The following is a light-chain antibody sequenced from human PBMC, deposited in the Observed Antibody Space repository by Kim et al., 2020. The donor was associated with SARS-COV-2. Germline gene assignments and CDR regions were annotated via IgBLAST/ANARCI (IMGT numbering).Light chain of an antibody. V-gene: IGKV3-20*01. CDR2: GAS. CDR1: QSVTGNS. J-gene: IGKJ1*01. CDR3: QQYAGSPPWT. Sequence: SPGDRATLSCRASQSVTGNSVVWDQQKPGQAPRLLNRGASSREEDVPDRFSGSGSGTDFTLTIRRLEPEDFAVYFCQQYAGSPPWTFGRGTKLEI.